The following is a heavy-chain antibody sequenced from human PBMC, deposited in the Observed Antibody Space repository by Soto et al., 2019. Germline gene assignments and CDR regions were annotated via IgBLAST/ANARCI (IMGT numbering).Heavy chain of an antibody. CDR3: ARSVEGHFDY. V-gene: IGHV3-48*02. D-gene: IGHD6-19*01. Sequence: EVQLVESGGDLVQRGGSLRLSCVASGFTFSVYSMSWVRQAPGKGLEWFSYITSDTKTIKYADSVKGRFTISRDNAKNSVSLQMNSLRDEDTAVYYCARSVEGHFDYWGQGTVVTVSS. CDR1: GFTFSVYS. CDR2: ITSDTKTI. J-gene: IGHJ4*02.